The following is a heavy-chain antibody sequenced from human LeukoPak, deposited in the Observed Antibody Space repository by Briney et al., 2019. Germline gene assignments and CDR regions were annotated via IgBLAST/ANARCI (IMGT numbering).Heavy chain of an antibody. CDR1: GYTFNNYA. D-gene: IGHD2-21*01. CDR3: ARSNSNNWFDP. J-gene: IGHJ5*02. Sequence: ASVKVSCKASGYTFNNYAMHWVRQAPGQRPEWIGRIYAGTGATKYSQYFQGRVTITRDTSANTVYMELSSLRSEDTAVYYCARSNSNNWFDPWGQGTLVTVSS. CDR2: IYAGTGAT. V-gene: IGHV1-3*01.